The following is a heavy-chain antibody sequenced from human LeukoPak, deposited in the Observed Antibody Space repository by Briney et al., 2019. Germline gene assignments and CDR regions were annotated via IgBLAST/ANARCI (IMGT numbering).Heavy chain of an antibody. CDR1: GFTFSNAW. D-gene: IGHD1-1*01. V-gene: IGHV3-15*01. Sequence: GGSLRLSCAASGFTFSNAWMSWARQAQGKGLEWVGRNKKKSDGGTIDYAAPVKGRFTISRDDSKNMLYLQMNSLKTEDTGVYYCSAGHGRTDFDYWGQGTLVTVSS. CDR3: SAGHGRTDFDY. J-gene: IGHJ4*02. CDR2: NKKKSDGGTI.